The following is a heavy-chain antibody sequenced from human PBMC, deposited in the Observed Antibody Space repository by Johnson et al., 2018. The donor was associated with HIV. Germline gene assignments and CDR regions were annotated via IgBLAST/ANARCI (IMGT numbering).Heavy chain of an antibody. D-gene: IGHD1-1*01. CDR1: GFSVSSNY. J-gene: IGHJ3*02. CDR3: ARRRDSINNWQEPFDI. V-gene: IGHV3-66*01. CDR2: IFGGGTT. Sequence: VQLVESGGGVVQPARPLRLSCAASGFSVSSNYMSWVRQAPGKGLEWVSVIFGGGTTYYTDSVKGRFTISRDNSKNTLYLQMGGLRADDMAVYYCARRRDSINNWQEPFDIWGQGTVVTVSS.